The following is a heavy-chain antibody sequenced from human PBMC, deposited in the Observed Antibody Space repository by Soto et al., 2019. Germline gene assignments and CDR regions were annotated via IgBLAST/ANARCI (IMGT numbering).Heavy chain of an antibody. J-gene: IGHJ3*02. CDR2: IYYSGST. D-gene: IGHD3-3*01. Sequence: SETLALTCTVSGGSISRYYWSWIRQPPGKGLEWIGYIYYSGSTNYNPSLKSRVTISVDTSKNQFSLKLSSVTAADTAVYYCARSKLNYDFWSGYYPVAESLVAFDIWGQGTMVT. V-gene: IGHV4-59*01. CDR3: ARSKLNYDFWSGYYPVAESLVAFDI. CDR1: GGSISRYY.